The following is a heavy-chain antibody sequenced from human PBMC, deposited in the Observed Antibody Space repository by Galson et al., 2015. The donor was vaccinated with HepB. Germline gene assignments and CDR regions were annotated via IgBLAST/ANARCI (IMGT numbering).Heavy chain of an antibody. Sequence: SLRLSCAASGFTFNTYAMHWVRQAPGKGLDWVAVISYDGSNKYYADSVKGRFTISRDSSTNTLYLQMNSLRPEDTAIYYCAKLEGALGAGFGELFTPEFFDYWGQGTLVTVSS. CDR1: GFTFNTYA. J-gene: IGHJ4*02. V-gene: IGHV3-30*18. CDR3: AKLEGALGAGFGELFTPEFFDY. CDR2: ISYDGSNK. D-gene: IGHD3-10*01.